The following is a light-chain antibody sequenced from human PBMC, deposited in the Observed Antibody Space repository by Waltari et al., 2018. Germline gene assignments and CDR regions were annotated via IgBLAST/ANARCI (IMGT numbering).Light chain of an antibody. V-gene: IGKV1-33*01. Sequence: DIQRTQSPSSRSASVGGRVPITCQANQDIYNSLNWYQQKPGKAPNLLIYGASNLEPGVPSRFSGSGSGTHFTFTISSLQPDDFATYYCQQYDTPLSFGGGTKVAI. CDR1: QDIYNS. CDR3: QQYDTPLS. CDR2: GAS. J-gene: IGKJ4*01.